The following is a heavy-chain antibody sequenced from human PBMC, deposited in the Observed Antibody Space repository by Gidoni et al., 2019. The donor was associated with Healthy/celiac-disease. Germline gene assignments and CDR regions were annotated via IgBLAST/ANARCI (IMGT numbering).Heavy chain of an antibody. CDR1: GGTFRSLG. J-gene: IGHJ3*02. CDR3: ARLTYYYGSGSPDAFDI. CDR2: IIPILGTA. V-gene: IGHV1-69*01. D-gene: IGHD3-10*01. Sequence: QGPVVQSWAGVEKPGSPVKGSWQAFGGTFRSLGISWVRQAPGQGLEWMGGIIPILGTANYAQKFQGRVTITADESTSTAYMELSSLRSEDTAVYYCARLTYYYGSGSPDAFDIWGQGTMVTVSS.